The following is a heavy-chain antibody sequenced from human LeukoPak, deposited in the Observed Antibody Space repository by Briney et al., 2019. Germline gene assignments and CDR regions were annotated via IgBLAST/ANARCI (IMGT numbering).Heavy chain of an antibody. CDR2: FNPEDGDT. V-gene: IGHV1-24*01. CDR1: GYTLPQLF. J-gene: IGHJ4*02. Sequence: GGPVKVSCKVSGYTLPQLFIHWVRQAPGKGLEWMGGFNPEDGDTIYAQTFQGRVTVTEDTSTDTAYMQLSSLTSEDTAVYYCTTEATYFAYWGQGTLVTVSS. CDR3: TTEATYFAY.